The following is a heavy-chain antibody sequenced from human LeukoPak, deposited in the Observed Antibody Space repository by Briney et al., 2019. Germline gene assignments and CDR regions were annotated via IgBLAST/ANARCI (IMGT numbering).Heavy chain of an antibody. V-gene: IGHV4-34*01. CDR2: INHSGST. CDR1: GGSFSGYY. CDR3: AGAFGHYNSDY. Sequence: ASETLSLTCAVYGGSFSGYYWSWLRQPPGKGLEWIGEINHSGSTNYNPSLKSRVTISVDTSKNQFSLKLSSVTAADTAVYYCAGAFGHYNSDYWGQGTLVTVSS. J-gene: IGHJ4*02. D-gene: IGHD3-3*01.